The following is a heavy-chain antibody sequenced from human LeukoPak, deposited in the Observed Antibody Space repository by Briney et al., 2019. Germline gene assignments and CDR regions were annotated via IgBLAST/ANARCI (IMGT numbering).Heavy chain of an antibody. J-gene: IGHJ5*02. D-gene: IGHD3-3*01. CDR2: ISAYNGNT. CDR3: ARGNYDFWSGYQYDWFDP. Sequence: ASVKVSCKASGYTFTSYGISWVRQAPGQGLEWMGWISAYNGNTNYAQKLQGRVTMTTDTSTSTAYMELRSLRSDDTAVYYCARGNYDFWSGYQYDWFDPWGQGTLVTVSS. V-gene: IGHV1-18*01. CDR1: GYTFTSYG.